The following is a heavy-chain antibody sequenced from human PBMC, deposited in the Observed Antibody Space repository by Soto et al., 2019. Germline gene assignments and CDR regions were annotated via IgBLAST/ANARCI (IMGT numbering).Heavy chain of an antibody. D-gene: IGHD2-21*01. CDR3: ARKPPSAIQGWAFGMDV. CDR2: TFSGGNT. CDR1: GFSISSNY. Sequence: ELQLVETGGGLIETGGSLRLSCAASGFSISSNYIASVRQPPGKGLEWVSTTFSGGNTEYAASVKGRCSISRDNYKNTLYLQMDNLRVEDTAVYYCARKPPSAIQGWAFGMDVWGQGTTVSVSS. V-gene: IGHV3-53*02. J-gene: IGHJ6*02.